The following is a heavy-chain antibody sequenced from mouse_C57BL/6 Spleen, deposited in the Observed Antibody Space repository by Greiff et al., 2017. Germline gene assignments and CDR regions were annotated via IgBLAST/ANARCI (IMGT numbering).Heavy chain of an antibody. CDR3: AREELGRENYAMDY. D-gene: IGHD4-1*01. CDR1: GYSITSGYY. CDR2: ISYDGSN. J-gene: IGHJ4*01. Sequence: EVQLVESGPGLVKPSQSLSLTCSVTGYSITSGYYWNWIRQFPGNKLEWMGYISYDGSNNYNPSLKNRISITRDTSKNQFFLKLNSVTTEDTATYYCAREELGRENYAMDYWGQGTSVTVSS. V-gene: IGHV3-6*01.